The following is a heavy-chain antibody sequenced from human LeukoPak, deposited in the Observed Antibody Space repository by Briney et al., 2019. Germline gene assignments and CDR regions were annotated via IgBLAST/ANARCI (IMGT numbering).Heavy chain of an antibody. D-gene: IGHD1-26*01. J-gene: IGHJ4*02. V-gene: IGHV3-23*01. Sequence: GGSLRLSCAAYGFTFSSYDMSWARQAPGKGLEWVSAISGSGGSTYYADSVKGRFTISRDNSKNTLYLQMNSLRAEDTAVYYCAKQGVLIRSYRDGVDYWGQGSLVTVSS. CDR2: ISGSGGST. CDR3: AKQGVLIRSYRDGVDY. CDR1: GFTFSSYD.